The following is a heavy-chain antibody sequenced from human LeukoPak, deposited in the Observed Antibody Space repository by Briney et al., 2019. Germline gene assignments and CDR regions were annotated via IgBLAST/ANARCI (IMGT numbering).Heavy chain of an antibody. CDR3: ARDYSGYDSYAFDI. J-gene: IGHJ3*02. D-gene: IGHD5-12*01. CDR1: GGSISSGGYY. Sequence: SETLSLTCTVSGGSISSGGYYWSWLRQHPGKGLEWIGYIYYSGSTYYNPSLKSRVTISVDTSKNQFSLKLSSVTAADTAVYYCARDYSGYDSYAFDIWGQGTMVTVSS. CDR2: IYYSGST. V-gene: IGHV4-31*03.